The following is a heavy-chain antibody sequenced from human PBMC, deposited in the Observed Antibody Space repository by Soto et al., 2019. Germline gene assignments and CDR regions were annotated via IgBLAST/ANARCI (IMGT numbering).Heavy chain of an antibody. CDR3: ARGRGYYYPSYFDY. Sequence: SETLSLTCTVSGGSISSYYWSWIRQPPGKGLEWIGYIYYSGSTNYNPSLKSRVTISVDTSKNQFSLKLSSVTAADTAVYYCARGRGYYYPSYFDYWGQGTLVTVSS. CDR2: IYYSGST. V-gene: IGHV4-59*12. D-gene: IGHD3-10*01. CDR1: GGSISSYY. J-gene: IGHJ4*02.